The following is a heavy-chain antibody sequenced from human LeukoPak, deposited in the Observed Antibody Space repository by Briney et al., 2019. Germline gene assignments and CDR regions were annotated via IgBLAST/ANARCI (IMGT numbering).Heavy chain of an antibody. V-gene: IGHV4-39*01. J-gene: IGHJ5*02. D-gene: IGHD3-3*01. Sequence: PSETLSLTCTVSGGSISSSSYYWGWIRQPPGKGLEWIGSIYYSGSTYYNPSLKSRVTISEDTSKNQFSLKLTSVTAAETAVYNCARQYDFWSGAGEKNWFVPWGQGTLVTVSS. CDR3: ARQYDFWSGAGEKNWFVP. CDR1: GGSISSSSYY. CDR2: IYYSGST.